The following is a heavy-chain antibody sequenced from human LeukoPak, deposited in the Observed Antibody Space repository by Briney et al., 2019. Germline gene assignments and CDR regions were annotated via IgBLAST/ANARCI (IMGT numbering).Heavy chain of an antibody. D-gene: IGHD2-15*01. CDR3: AKVSGGGSPVGYFQH. CDR2: ISGSGGST. V-gene: IGHV3-23*01. CDR1: GFTFSSYA. Sequence: GGSLRLSCAASGFTFSSYAMSWVRQAPGEGLEWVSAISGSGGSTYYADSVKGRFTISRDNSKNTLYLQMNSLRAEDTAVYYCAKVSGGGSPVGYFQHWGQGTLVTVSS. J-gene: IGHJ1*01.